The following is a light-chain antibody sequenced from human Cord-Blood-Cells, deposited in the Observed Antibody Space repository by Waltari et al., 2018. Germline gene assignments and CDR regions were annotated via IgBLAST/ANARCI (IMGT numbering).Light chain of an antibody. CDR1: QSISSY. V-gene: IGKV1-39*01. Sequence: DIQMTQSPSSLSASVGDSVTITCRASQSISSYLNWYQQKPGKAPKLLSYAASSLQSGVPSRFSGSGSGTDFTLTISSLQPEDFATYYCQQSYSTHAWTFGQGTKVEIK. CDR2: AAS. CDR3: QQSYSTHAWT. J-gene: IGKJ1*01.